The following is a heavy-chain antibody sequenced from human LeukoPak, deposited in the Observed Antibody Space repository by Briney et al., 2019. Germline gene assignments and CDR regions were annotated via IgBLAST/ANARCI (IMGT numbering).Heavy chain of an antibody. D-gene: IGHD3-22*01. CDR2: ISYDGSNK. CDR1: GFTFSSYA. J-gene: IGHJ6*03. CDR3: ARGLGRYMDV. Sequence: GGSLRLSCAASGFTFSSYAMHWVRRAPGKGLEWVAVISYDGSNKYYADSVKGRFTISRDNSKNTLYLQMNSLRAEDTAVYYCARGLGRYMDVWGKGTTVTVSS. V-gene: IGHV3-30-3*01.